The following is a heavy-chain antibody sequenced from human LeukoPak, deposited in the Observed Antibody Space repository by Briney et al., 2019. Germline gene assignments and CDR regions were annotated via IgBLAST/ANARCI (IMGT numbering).Heavy chain of an antibody. Sequence: PSETLSLTCAVYGGSFSGYYWSWIRQPPGKGPEWIGEINHSGSTNYNPSLKSRVTISVDTSKNQFSLKLSSVTAADTAVYYCARGRSIAARRRNWFDPWGQGTLVTVSS. CDR1: GGSFSGYY. CDR3: ARGRSIAARRRNWFDP. D-gene: IGHD6-6*01. V-gene: IGHV4-34*01. CDR2: INHSGST. J-gene: IGHJ5*02.